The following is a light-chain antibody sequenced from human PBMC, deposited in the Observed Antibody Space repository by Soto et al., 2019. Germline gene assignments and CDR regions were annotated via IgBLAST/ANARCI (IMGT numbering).Light chain of an antibody. V-gene: IGKV1-39*01. J-gene: IGKJ5*01. CDR2: DAS. Sequence: DIQMTQSPSSLSASVGNRVTITCRSSQSISTYLNWYQKKSGKAPNLLIYDASLLQSGVPSRFSGSGGGTDFTLSISSVQPEDFATYFCQQSYMDPITFGQGTRLEIK. CDR1: QSISTY. CDR3: QQSYMDPIT.